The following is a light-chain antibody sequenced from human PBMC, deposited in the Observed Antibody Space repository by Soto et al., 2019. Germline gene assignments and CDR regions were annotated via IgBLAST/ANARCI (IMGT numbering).Light chain of an antibody. Sequence: EVVMTQSPATLSVSPGERATLSCRASQSVSSNLAWYQQKPGQAPRLLIYGASTRATGIPARFSGRGSGTESTPAISSLQAEDCAVYYCQQYNNWPPWTFGQGTKVEIK. CDR1: QSVSSN. CDR2: GAS. V-gene: IGKV3-15*01. CDR3: QQYNNWPPWT. J-gene: IGKJ1*01.